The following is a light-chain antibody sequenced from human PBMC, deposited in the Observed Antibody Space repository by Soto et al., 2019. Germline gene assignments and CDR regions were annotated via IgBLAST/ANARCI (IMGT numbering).Light chain of an antibody. J-gene: IGLJ1*01. Sequence: QSALTQPASVSGSPGQSITISCTGISADVGTSNFVSWYQHHPGKAPRLILYDVTHRPSGISNRFSGSKSGDTASLTISGLQAEDEADYYCTSYRSGPLYVFGTGTK. CDR3: TSYRSGPLYV. CDR1: SADVGTSNF. V-gene: IGLV2-14*03. CDR2: DVT.